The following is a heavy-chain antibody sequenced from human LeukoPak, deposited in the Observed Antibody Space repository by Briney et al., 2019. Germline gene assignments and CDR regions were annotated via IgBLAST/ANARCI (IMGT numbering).Heavy chain of an antibody. CDR3: VSGDYTSYSDYYMDV. V-gene: IGHV3-11*04. D-gene: IGHD4-17*01. Sequence: PGGSLRLSCVASGFTLSDHYMSWIRQSPEKGLEWVSYISTTGVVLYYADSVKGRFTISRDNAQNSLYLQMDTLRAEDTAVYYCVSGDYTSYSDYYMDVWGKGTTVTVSS. J-gene: IGHJ6*03. CDR1: GFTLSDHY. CDR2: ISTTGVVL.